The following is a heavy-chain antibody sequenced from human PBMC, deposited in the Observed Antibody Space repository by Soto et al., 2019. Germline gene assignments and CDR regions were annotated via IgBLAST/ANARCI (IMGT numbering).Heavy chain of an antibody. CDR2: INPNSGGT. CDR1: GYTFTGYY. J-gene: IGHJ6*02. V-gene: IGHV1-2*02. Sequence: ASVKVSCKASGYTFTGYYMHWVRQAPGQGLEWMGWINPNSGGTNYAQKFQGRVTMTRDTSISTAYMERSRLRSDDTAVYYCARGGGYCSSTSCPLYYYYYGMDVWSQGTTVTVSS. CDR3: ARGGGYCSSTSCPLYYYYYGMDV. D-gene: IGHD2-2*01.